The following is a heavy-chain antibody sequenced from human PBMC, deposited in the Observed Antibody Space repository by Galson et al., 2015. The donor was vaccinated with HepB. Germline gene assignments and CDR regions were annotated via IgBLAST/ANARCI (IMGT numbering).Heavy chain of an antibody. CDR1: GFTFSDFA. CDR2: CGSGNIK. Sequence: SLRLSCAASGFTFSDFAMVWVRQAPGVGLEWVSTCGSGNIKYYADSVKGRFTISRDNSRNTLYLQMNSLRAEGTAVYYCAKWRLSERWFDPWGQGTLVTVSS. D-gene: IGHD1-1*01. J-gene: IGHJ5*02. CDR3: AKWRLSERWFDP. V-gene: IGHV3-23*01.